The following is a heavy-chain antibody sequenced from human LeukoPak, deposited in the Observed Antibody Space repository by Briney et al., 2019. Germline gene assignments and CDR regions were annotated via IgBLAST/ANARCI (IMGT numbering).Heavy chain of an antibody. CDR1: GFTFSSYS. CDR3: ARAGDSSGYFYRNAFDI. V-gene: IGHV3-48*04. D-gene: IGHD3-22*01. CDR2: ISSSSSTI. J-gene: IGHJ3*02. Sequence: GGSLRLSCAASGFTFSSYSMNWVRQVPGKGLEWVSYISSSSSTIYYADSVKGRFTISRDNAKNSLYLQMNSLRAEDTAVYYCARAGDSSGYFYRNAFDIWGQGTMVTVSS.